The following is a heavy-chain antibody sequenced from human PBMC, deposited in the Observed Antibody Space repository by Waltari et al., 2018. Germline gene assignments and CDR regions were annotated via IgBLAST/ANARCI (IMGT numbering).Heavy chain of an antibody. CDR3: ASLPLLPRYYFDY. V-gene: IGHV4-38-2*01. D-gene: IGHD2-15*01. CDR2: IYHSGRT. CDR1: GYSISSGYY. Sequence: QVQLQESGPGLVKPSETLSLTCAVSGYSISSGYYWGWIRQPPGKGLEWIGSIYHSGRTYDTQSLKGRVTISVDTSKNHFSLKLSSVSAADTAVYYCASLPLLPRYYFDYWGQGTLVTVSS. J-gene: IGHJ4*02.